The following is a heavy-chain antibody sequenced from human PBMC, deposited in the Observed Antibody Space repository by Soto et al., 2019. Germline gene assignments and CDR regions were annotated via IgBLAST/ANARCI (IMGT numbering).Heavy chain of an antibody. J-gene: IGHJ5*02. CDR3: ARHSIHPYNWFDP. V-gene: IGHV4-59*08. D-gene: IGHD3-3*01. CDR1: GGSISSYY. Sequence: SETLSLTCTVSGGSISSYYWSWIRQPPGKGLEWIGYIYYSGSTNYNPSLKSRVTISVDTSKNQFSLKLSSVTAADTAVYYCARHSIHPYNWFDPWGQGTLVTVSS. CDR2: IYYSGST.